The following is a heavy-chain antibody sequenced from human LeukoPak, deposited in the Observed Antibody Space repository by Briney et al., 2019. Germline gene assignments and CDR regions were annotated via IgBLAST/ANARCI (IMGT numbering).Heavy chain of an antibody. D-gene: IGHD6-13*01. V-gene: IGHV4-38-2*02. CDR3: ATFGSYSSSPIDN. J-gene: IGHJ4*02. Sequence: SETLSLTCTVSDYSIRSGYFWAWIRQPPGKGLEWIGSIFHSGGTSYNPSLKSRVTISVNTSKNQFSLKLSSVTAADTAVYYCATFGSYSSSPIDNWGQGTLVTVSS. CDR1: DYSIRSGYF. CDR2: IFHSGGT.